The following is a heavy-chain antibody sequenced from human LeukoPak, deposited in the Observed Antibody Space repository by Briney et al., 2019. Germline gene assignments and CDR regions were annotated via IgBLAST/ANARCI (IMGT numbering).Heavy chain of an antibody. CDR3: ARGACGGDCYEPHFDY. CDR1: GFTVSSNY. Sequence: PGGSLRLSCAASGFTVSSNYMSWVRQAPGKGLEWVSVIYSGGSTYYADSVKGRFTISRDNSKNTLYLQMNSLRAEDTAVYYCARGACGGDCYEPHFDYWGQGTLVTVSS. J-gene: IGHJ4*02. CDR2: IYSGGST. V-gene: IGHV3-53*01. D-gene: IGHD2-21*02.